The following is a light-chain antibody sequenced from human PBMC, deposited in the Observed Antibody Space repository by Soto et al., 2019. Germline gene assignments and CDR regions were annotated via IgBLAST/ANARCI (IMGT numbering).Light chain of an antibody. Sequence: QAVVTQSPSASASLGASVKLTCTLSSGYRTYDIAWHQQQPDKGPRFLMKLSYDGSHTKGDGIPDRFSGSSSGAERSLTISSLQSEDEADYFCQTWGSGIWVFGGGTKVTVL. CDR3: QTWGSGIWV. J-gene: IGLJ3*02. CDR1: SGYRTYD. V-gene: IGLV4-69*01. CDR2: LSYDGSH.